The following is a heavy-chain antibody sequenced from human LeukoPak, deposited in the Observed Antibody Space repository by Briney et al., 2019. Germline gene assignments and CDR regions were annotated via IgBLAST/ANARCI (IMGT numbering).Heavy chain of an antibody. Sequence: SETLSLTCAVYGGSFSGYYWSWIRQPPGKGLEWIGEINHSGSTNYNPSLKSRVTISVDTSKNQFSLKLSSVTAADTAVYYCARVGLAAGEYFQHWGQGTLVTVSS. CDR1: GGSFSGYY. D-gene: IGHD6-13*01. CDR3: ARVGLAAGEYFQH. V-gene: IGHV4-34*01. CDR2: INHSGST. J-gene: IGHJ1*01.